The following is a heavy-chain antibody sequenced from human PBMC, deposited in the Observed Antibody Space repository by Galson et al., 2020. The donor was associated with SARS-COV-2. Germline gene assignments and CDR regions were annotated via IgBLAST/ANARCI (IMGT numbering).Heavy chain of an antibody. Sequence: GGSLRLSCEASGSTFSSYSMTWVRQAPGKGLDWVSSISSSSSYLYYAGSVKGRFTISRDNAKNSLYLQMNSLRAEDTAVYYCASLPAADDGARYYYGMDVWGQGTTVTVSS. CDR3: ASLPAADDGARYYYGMDV. J-gene: IGHJ6*02. V-gene: IGHV3-21*01. CDR1: GSTFSSYS. CDR2: ISSSSSYL. D-gene: IGHD2-2*01.